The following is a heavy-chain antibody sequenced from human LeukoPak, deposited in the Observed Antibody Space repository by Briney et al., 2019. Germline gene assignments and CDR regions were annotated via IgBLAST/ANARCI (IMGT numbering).Heavy chain of an antibody. CDR2: ISGSGGST. D-gene: IGHD1-1*01. V-gene: IGHV3-23*01. Sequence: PGGSLRLSCAASGFTFSSYAMSWVRQAPGKGLEWVSAISGSGGSTYYADSVKGRFTISRDNSKNTLYLQMNSLRAEDTAVYYCAKADDLTPWYGMDVWGQGTTVTVSS. CDR3: AKADDLTPWYGMDV. CDR1: GFTFSSYA. J-gene: IGHJ6*02.